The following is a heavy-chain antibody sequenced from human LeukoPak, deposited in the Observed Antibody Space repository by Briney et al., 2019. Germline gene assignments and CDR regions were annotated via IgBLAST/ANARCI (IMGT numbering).Heavy chain of an antibody. CDR2: INPNSGGT. J-gene: IGHJ6*02. CDR3: ARVDSSGYFYYYYYGMDV. V-gene: IGHV1-2*06. CDR1: GYTFTGYY. D-gene: IGHD3-22*01. Sequence: ASVKVSCKASGYTFTGYYMHWVRQAPGQGLEWMGRINPNSGGTNYAQKFQGRVTTTRDTSISTAYMELSRLRSDDTAVYYCARVDSSGYFYYYYYGMDVWGQGTTVTVSS.